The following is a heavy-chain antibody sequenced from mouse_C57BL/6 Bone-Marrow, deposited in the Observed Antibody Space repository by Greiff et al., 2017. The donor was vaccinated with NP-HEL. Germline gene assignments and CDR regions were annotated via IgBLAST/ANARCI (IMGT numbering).Heavy chain of an antibody. Sequence: QVQLQQPGTELVKPGASVKLSCKASGYTFTSYWMHWVKQRPGQGLEWIGNINPSNGGTNYNEKFKSKATLTVDKSSSTAYMQLSSLTSEDSAVYYFARKDYDGSPWFAYWGQGTLVTVSA. CDR2: INPSNGGT. CDR1: GYTFTSYW. J-gene: IGHJ3*01. CDR3: ARKDYDGSPWFAY. V-gene: IGHV1-53*01. D-gene: IGHD2-3*01.